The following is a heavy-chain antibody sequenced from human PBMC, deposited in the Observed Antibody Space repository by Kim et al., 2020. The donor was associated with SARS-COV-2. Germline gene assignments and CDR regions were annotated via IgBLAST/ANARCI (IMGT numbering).Heavy chain of an antibody. D-gene: IGHD6-6*01. J-gene: IGHJ4*02. CDR3: ARGPNSSSFVVDY. V-gene: IGHV4-31*02. Sequence: YNPSLKSRVTISVDTSKNQFSLKLSSVTAADTAVYYCARGPNSSSFVVDYWGQGTLVTVSS.